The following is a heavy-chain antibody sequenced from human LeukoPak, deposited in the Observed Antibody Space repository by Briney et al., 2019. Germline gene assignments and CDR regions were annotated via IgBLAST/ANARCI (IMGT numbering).Heavy chain of an antibody. CDR3: ARAIGVGATDDAFDI. CDR2: INPNSGGT. J-gene: IGHJ3*02. Sequence: GASVKLSCKASGYTFTGYYMHWVRQAPGQGLEWMGRINPNSGGTNYAQKFQGRVTMTRDTSISTAYMELSRLRSDVTAVYYGARAIGVGATDDAFDIWGQGTMVTVSS. CDR1: GYTFTGYY. V-gene: IGHV1-2*06. D-gene: IGHD1-26*01.